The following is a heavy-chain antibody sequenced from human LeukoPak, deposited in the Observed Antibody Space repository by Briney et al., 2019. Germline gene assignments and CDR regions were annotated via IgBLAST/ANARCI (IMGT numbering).Heavy chain of an antibody. CDR3: ARREPYSSGGRGAFDI. Sequence: ASVKVSCKASGYTFTGYYMHWVRQAPGQGLEWMGWINTNTGNPTYAQGFTGRFVFSLDTSVSTAYLQISSLKAEDTAVYYCARREPYSSGGRGAFDIWGQGTMVTVSS. CDR2: INTNTGNP. V-gene: IGHV7-4-1*02. CDR1: GYTFTGYY. J-gene: IGHJ3*02. D-gene: IGHD6-19*01.